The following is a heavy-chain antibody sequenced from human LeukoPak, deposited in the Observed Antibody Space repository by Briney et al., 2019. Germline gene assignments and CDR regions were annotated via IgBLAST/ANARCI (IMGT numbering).Heavy chain of an antibody. V-gene: IGHV4-59*12. CDR3: AREVGLAAADYYYYGMDV. D-gene: IGHD6-13*01. Sequence: SETLSLTCTVSGGSISNYYWIWIRQPPGKGLEWIGYIYYSGSTYYNPSLKSRVTISVDTSKNQFSLKLSSVTAADTAVYYCAREVGLAAADYYYYGMDVWGQGTTVTVSS. CDR1: GGSISNYY. J-gene: IGHJ6*02. CDR2: IYYSGST.